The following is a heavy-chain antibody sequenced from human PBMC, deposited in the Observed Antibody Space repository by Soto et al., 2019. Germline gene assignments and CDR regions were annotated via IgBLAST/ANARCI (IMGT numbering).Heavy chain of an antibody. V-gene: IGHV1-24*01. CDR3: ATRTLGYCSSTSCSPFDY. Sequence: ASVKVSCKVSGYTLTELSMHWVRQAPGKGLEWMGGFDPEDGETIYAQKFQGRVTMTEDTSTDTAYMELSSLRSEDTAVYYCATRTLGYCSSTSCSPFDYWGQGTLVTVSS. J-gene: IGHJ4*02. CDR2: FDPEDGET. CDR1: GYTLTELS. D-gene: IGHD2-2*01.